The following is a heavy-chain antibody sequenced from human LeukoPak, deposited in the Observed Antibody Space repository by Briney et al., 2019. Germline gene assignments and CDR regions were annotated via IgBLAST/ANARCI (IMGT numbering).Heavy chain of an antibody. CDR2: ISWNSGSI. CDR3: AKGDDVDIVATFDY. CDR1: GFTFDDYA. J-gene: IGHJ4*02. Sequence: PGRSLRLSCAASGFTFDDYAMHWVRQAPGKGLEWVSGISWNSGSIGYADSVKGRFTISRDNAKNSPYLQMNSLRAEDTALYYCAKGDDVDIVATFDYWGQGTLVTVSS. V-gene: IGHV3-9*01. D-gene: IGHD5-12*01.